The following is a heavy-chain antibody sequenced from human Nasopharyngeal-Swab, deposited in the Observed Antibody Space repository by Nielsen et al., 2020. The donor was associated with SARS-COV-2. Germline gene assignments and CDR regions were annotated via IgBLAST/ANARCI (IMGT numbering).Heavy chain of an antibody. V-gene: IGHV3-7*03. CDR3: AKDITEGGGY. CDR2: IKQDGSEL. CDR1: GFTFSSYW. Sequence: GESLKISCAASGFTFSSYWMSWVRQAPGKGLEWVANIKQDGSELSYLDSVKGRFTISRDNAKNSLYLQMNSLRAEDTALYYCAKDITEGGGYWGQGTLVTVSS. J-gene: IGHJ4*02. D-gene: IGHD1-20*01.